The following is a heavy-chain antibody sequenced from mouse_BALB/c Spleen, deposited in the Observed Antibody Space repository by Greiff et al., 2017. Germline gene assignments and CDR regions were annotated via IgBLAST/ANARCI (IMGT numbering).Heavy chain of an antibody. CDR3: TRGRDYFDY. V-gene: IGHV1-69*02. CDR1: GYTFTSYW. CDR2: IYPSDSYT. J-gene: IGHJ2*01. Sequence: QVQLQQPGAELVRPGASVKLSCNASGYTFTSYWINWVKQRPGQGLEWIGNIYPSDSYTNYNQKFKDKATLTVDKSSSTAYMQLSSPTSEDSAVYYCTRGRDYFDYWGQGTTLTVSS.